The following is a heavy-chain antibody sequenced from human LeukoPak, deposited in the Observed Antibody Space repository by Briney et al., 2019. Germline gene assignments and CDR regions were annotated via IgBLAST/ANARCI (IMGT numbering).Heavy chain of an antibody. J-gene: IGHJ4*02. V-gene: IGHV4-38-2*01. D-gene: IGHD3-3*01. Sequence: SETLSLTCAVSGSSISSGYYWDWIRQPPGKGLEWIGSIYHSGSTYYNTSLKGRVTISLDIYKNQFPLRLRSVTAADTAMYYCARRRYDFWSGSPLDYWGRGTLVTASS. CDR3: ARRRYDFWSGSPLDY. CDR1: GSSISSGYY. CDR2: IYHSGST.